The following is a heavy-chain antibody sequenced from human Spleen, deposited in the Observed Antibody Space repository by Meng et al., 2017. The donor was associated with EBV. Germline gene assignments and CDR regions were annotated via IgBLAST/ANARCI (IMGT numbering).Heavy chain of an antibody. Sequence: QVHLKQWGAGLLKPSETLSLTCAVYGGSFSGSYLSWIRQPPGKGLEWIGEINHGGSTNYNPSLKSRVTISGDTSKNQFSLKLSSVTAADTAVYYCARSSRGRNSSWYDYWGPGTLVTVSS. CDR1: GGSFSGSY. CDR3: ARSSRGRNSSWYDY. V-gene: IGHV4-34*01. J-gene: IGHJ4*02. CDR2: INHGGST. D-gene: IGHD6-13*01.